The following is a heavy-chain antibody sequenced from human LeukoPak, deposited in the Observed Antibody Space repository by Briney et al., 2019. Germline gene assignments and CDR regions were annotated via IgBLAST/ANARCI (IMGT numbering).Heavy chain of an antibody. Sequence: SVKVSRKTSGGTFSSYALAWVRQAPGQGLQWMGRIIPILGIANYAQKFQGRVTITADKSTSTAYMELSSLRSEDTAVYYCARGVDGGNSDWFDPWGQGTLVTVSS. CDR2: IIPILGIA. J-gene: IGHJ5*02. V-gene: IGHV1-69*04. D-gene: IGHD2-21*02. CDR1: GGTFSSYA. CDR3: ARGVDGGNSDWFDP.